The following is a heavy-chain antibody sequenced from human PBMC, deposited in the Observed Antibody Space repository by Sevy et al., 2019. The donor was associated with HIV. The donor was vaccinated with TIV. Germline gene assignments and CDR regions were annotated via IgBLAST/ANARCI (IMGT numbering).Heavy chain of an antibody. J-gene: IGHJ4*02. V-gene: IGHV3-30*04. D-gene: IGHD6-6*01. Sequence: GGSLRLSCAASGFTFSSYAMHWVRQAPGKGLEWVAVISYDGSNKYYADSVKGRFTISRDNSKNTLYLQMNSLRAEDTAVYYCARVFGSSFPSPYFDYWGQGTLVTVSS. CDR1: GFTFSSYA. CDR2: ISYDGSNK. CDR3: ARVFGSSFPSPYFDY.